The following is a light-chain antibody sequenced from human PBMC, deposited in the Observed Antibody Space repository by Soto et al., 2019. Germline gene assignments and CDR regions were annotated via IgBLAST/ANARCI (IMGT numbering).Light chain of an antibody. CDR3: HQYGSSIT. J-gene: IGKJ5*01. CDR1: QSVRSSY. CDR2: GAS. V-gene: IGKV3-20*01. Sequence: EILLTQSPGTLSLSPGERATLSCRASQSVRSSYFAWYQQKPGQAPRLLIFGASSRATGIPDRLSVSGSGTEFTLTISRMEPEDFAVYYCHQYGSSITFGQGTRLEIK.